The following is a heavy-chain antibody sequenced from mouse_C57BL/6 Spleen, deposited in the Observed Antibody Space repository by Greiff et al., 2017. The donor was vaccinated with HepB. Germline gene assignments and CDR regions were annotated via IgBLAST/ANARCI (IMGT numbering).Heavy chain of an antibody. CDR1: GYSFTDYN. CDR3: AREASGYYYGSSSPFAY. V-gene: IGHV1-39*01. D-gene: IGHD1-1*01. J-gene: IGHJ3*01. Sequence: VQLQQSGPELVKPGASVKISCKASGYSFTDYNMNWVKQSNGKSLEWIGVINPNYGTTSYNQKFKGKATLTVDQSSSTAYMQLYSLTSEDSAVYYCAREASGYYYGSSSPFAYWGQGTLVTVSA. CDR2: INPNYGTT.